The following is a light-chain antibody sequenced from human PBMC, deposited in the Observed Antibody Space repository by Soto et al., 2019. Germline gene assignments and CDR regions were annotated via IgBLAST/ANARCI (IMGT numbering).Light chain of an antibody. CDR2: EVS. CDR1: SSDVGGYNY. CDR3: SSYTSTITYV. Sequence: SASGYNRQSNTISSTGNSSDVGGYNYVSWYQQHPGKAPKLMIYEVSNRPSGVSNRFSGSKYGNTASLTISGLQAEDEADYYCSSYTSTITYVFGTGTKVTVL. V-gene: IGLV2-14*01. J-gene: IGLJ1*01.